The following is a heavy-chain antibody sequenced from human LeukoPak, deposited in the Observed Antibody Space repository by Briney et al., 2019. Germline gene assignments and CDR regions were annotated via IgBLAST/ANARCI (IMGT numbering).Heavy chain of an antibody. J-gene: IGHJ6*03. CDR1: GFTFSSYA. D-gene: IGHD3-16*01. CDR3: ARTLRGMSDFYYMDV. CDR2: ISGSGGST. V-gene: IGHV3-23*01. Sequence: GGSLRLSCAASGFTFSSYAVSWVRQAPGKGLEWVSAISGSGGSTYYADSVKGRFTISRDNSKNTLYLQMNSLRAEDTAVYYCARTLRGMSDFYYMDVWGKGTTVTVSS.